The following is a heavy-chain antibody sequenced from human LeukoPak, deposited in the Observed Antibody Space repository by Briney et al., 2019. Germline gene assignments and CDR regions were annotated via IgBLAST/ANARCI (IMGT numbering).Heavy chain of an antibody. J-gene: IGHJ4*02. CDR3: ASEGIAAAGNN. CDR1: GFTFDDYA. D-gene: IGHD6-13*01. V-gene: IGHV3-9*01. Sequence: PGGSLRLSCAASGFTFDDYAMHWVRQAPGKGLEWVSGISWNSGSIGYADSVKGRFTISRDNAKNSLYLQMNSLRAEDTAVYYCASEGIAAAGNNWGQGTLVTVSS. CDR2: ISWNSGSI.